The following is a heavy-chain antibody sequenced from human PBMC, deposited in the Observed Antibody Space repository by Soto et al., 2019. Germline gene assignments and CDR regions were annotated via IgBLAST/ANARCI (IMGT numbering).Heavy chain of an antibody. CDR2: ISGSGGST. CDR3: ANEYSSSRYFDY. Sequence: LRLSFAASGFTFSSYAMSWVRQAPGKGLEWVSAISGSGGSTYYADSVKGRFTISRDNSKNTLYLQMNSLRAEDTAVYYCANEYSSSRYFDYWGQGTLVTVSS. CDR1: GFTFSSYA. V-gene: IGHV3-23*01. D-gene: IGHD6-6*01. J-gene: IGHJ4*02.